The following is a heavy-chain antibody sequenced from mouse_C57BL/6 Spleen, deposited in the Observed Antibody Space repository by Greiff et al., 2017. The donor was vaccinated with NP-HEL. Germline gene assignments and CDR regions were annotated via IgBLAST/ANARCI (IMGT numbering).Heavy chain of an antibody. J-gene: IGHJ4*01. V-gene: IGHV3-6*01. D-gene: IGHD1-1*01. Sequence: DVKLQESGPGLVKPSQSLSLTCSVTGYSITSGYYWNWIRQFPGNKLEWMGYISYDGSNNYNPSLKNRISITRDTSKNQFFLKLKSVTTEDTAIYYCAKTRIYYYGSSYADYAMDYWGQGTSVTVSS. CDR1: GYSITSGYY. CDR2: ISYDGSN. CDR3: AKTRIYYYGSSYADYAMDY.